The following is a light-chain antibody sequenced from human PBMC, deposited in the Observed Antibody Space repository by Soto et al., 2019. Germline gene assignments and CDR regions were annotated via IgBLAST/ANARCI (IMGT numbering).Light chain of an antibody. CDR3: QSYDNRLTVSV. J-gene: IGLJ3*02. CDR2: GNG. CDR1: TNNIGAGYD. Sequence: QSALTQPPSVSGAPGQRVTIDCTGTTNNIGAGYDVQWYRQVPGTAPKLLIYGNGNRPSGVPDRFSASKFGTSASLTIAGIQVDDEADYYCQSYDNRLTVSVFGGGTKLTVL. V-gene: IGLV1-40*01.